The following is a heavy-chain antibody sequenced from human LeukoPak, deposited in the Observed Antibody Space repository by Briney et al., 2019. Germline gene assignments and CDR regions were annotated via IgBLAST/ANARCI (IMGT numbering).Heavy chain of an antibody. CDR2: INYSGYI. CDR1: GFSLTSYY. D-gene: IGHD1-1*01. Sequence: PPETLSPTCTASGFSLTSYYVHWLRQPPEKGLEWIAYINYSGYIKYNPSLRGRGTISRDTSKNQLSLKLNTLTAADTAVYYCARHHARRTDGYAVQWGEGMLVTVSS. J-gene: IGHJ4*02. V-gene: IGHV4-59*08. CDR3: ARHHARRTDGYAVQ.